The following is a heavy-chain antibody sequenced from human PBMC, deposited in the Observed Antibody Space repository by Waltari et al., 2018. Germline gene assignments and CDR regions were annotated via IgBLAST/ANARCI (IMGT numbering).Heavy chain of an antibody. CDR1: GFSFADRA. Sequence: EVQLVESGGGLVQPGRSLRLSCVGSGFSFADRAMHWVRQVPGEGVEWVSGIKWNSGNIGYADSVKGRFTISRDNAKNSLYLQMNSLRAEDTAVYYCVTSGDGTLAYWGQGTLVTVSS. V-gene: IGHV3-9*01. J-gene: IGHJ4*02. CDR3: VTSGDGTLAY. CDR2: IKWNSGNI. D-gene: IGHD4-17*01.